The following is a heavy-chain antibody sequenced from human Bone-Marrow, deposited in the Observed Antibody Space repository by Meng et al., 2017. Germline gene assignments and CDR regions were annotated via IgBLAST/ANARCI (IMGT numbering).Heavy chain of an antibody. V-gene: IGHV4-34*01. J-gene: IGHJ4*02. CDR1: GGSFSGYY. CDR3: ARGARVAGTDY. Sequence: QLRCRQWGAGLLKPSGPLSLPCACFGGSFSGYYWSWIRHPPGKGLEWIGEINHSGSTNYNPSLKSRVTISVDTSKNQFSLKLSSVTAADTAVYYCARGARVAGTDYWGQGTLVTVSS. CDR2: INHSGST. D-gene: IGHD6-19*01.